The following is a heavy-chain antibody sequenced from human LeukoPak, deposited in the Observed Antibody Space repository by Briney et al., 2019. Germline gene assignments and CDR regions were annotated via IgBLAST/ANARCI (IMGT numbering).Heavy chain of an antibody. CDR1: GFTFSSYA. V-gene: IGHV3-23*01. Sequence: GGSLRLSCAASGFTFSSYAMSWVRQAPGKGLEWVSGISGSGGGTYYADSVKGRFAISRDNSKNTLYLQMNSLRAEDTAVYYCAKPLSSGWYYFDYWGQGTLVTVSS. CDR2: ISGSGGGT. D-gene: IGHD6-19*01. J-gene: IGHJ4*02. CDR3: AKPLSSGWYYFDY.